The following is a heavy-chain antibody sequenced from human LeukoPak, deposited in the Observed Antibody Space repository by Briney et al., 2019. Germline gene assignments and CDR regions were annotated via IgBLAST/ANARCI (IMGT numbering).Heavy chain of an antibody. V-gene: IGHV3-49*04. Sequence: GGSLRLSCAASGFIISNYEMNWVRQAPGKGLEWVGFIRSKAYGGTTEYAASVKGRFTISRDDSKSIAYLQMNSLKTEDTAVYYCTTYSGYDEIDDYWGQGTLVTVSS. CDR3: TTYSGYDEIDDY. D-gene: IGHD5-12*01. CDR2: IRSKAYGGTT. CDR1: GFIISNYE. J-gene: IGHJ4*02.